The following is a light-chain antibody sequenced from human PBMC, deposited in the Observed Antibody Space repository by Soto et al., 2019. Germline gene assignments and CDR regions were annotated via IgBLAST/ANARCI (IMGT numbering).Light chain of an antibody. V-gene: IGKV1-5*01. CDR3: QQYSYYRT. J-gene: IGKJ1*01. Sequence: DIQMTQSPSILSVSVGDRVTITCRASQSISNSLAWYQQRPGTAPKLLIYDASTLENGVPSRFSGSGSGTEFTLTISSLQPDDSATYYCQQYSYYRTFSQRTKVEIK. CDR1: QSISNS. CDR2: DAS.